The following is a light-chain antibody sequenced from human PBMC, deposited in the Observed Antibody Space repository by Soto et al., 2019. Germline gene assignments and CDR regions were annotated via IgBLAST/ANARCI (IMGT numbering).Light chain of an antibody. Sequence: EIVLTQSPGTLSLSPVEKANLFYRASHRVSSGYLAWYQQKPGQAPRLLIYGASNRATDIPDRFSGRGSGTDFTLAISRLEPEDFAVYYCQQYGSSPPSSTFGQGTRLEIK. V-gene: IGKV3-20*01. CDR2: GAS. CDR3: QQYGSSPPSST. J-gene: IGKJ5*01. CDR1: HRVSSGY.